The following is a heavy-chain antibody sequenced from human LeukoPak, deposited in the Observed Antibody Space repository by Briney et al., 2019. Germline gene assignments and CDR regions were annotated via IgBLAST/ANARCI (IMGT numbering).Heavy chain of an antibody. CDR1: GGSLSSGGSY. J-gene: IGHJ5*02. D-gene: IGHD5-18*01. CDR2: IYISGST. CDR3: ARDFRIRLDP. V-gene: IGHV4-61*02. Sequence: SETLSLTCTVSGGSLSSGGSYWSWIRQPAGKGLEWIGRIYISGSTNYNPSLKSRVTISVDTSKNQFSLELSSVTAVDTAVYYCARDFRIRLDPWGQGTLVTVSS.